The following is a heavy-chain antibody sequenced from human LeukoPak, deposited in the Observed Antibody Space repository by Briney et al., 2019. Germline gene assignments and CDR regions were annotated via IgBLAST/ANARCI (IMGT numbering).Heavy chain of an antibody. D-gene: IGHD3-10*01. J-gene: IGHJ4*02. CDR2: IIPIFGTA. CDR3: ARAPRSRKLPPFYFDY. Sequence: SVKVSCKASGGTFSSYAISWVRQAPGQGLEWMGGIIPIFGTANYAQKFQGRVTITSDESTSTAYMELSSLRSEDTAVYYCARAPRSRKLPPFYFDYWGQGTLVTVSS. V-gene: IGHV1-69*13. CDR1: GGTFSSYA.